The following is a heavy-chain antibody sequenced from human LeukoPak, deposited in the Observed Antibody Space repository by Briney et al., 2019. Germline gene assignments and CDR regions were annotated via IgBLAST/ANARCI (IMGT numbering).Heavy chain of an antibody. CDR2: IKYDGSED. Sequence: GGSLRLSCAASGFTFSRYWMSWMRQAPGKGLEWVANIKYDGSEDYYVDSVKGRFTISRDNAKNTLYLQLNSLRAEDTAVYYCARDSGYDYYFDYWGQGTLVTVSS. J-gene: IGHJ4*02. CDR3: ARDSGYDYYFDY. D-gene: IGHD5-12*01. CDR1: GFTFSRYW. V-gene: IGHV3-7*01.